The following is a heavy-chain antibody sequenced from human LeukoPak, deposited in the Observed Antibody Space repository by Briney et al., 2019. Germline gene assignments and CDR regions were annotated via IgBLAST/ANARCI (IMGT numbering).Heavy chain of an antibody. J-gene: IGHJ4*02. CDR2: IIPIFGTA. CDR1: GGTFSSYA. D-gene: IGHD2-21*02. CDR3: ARDQYCGGDCYYFGY. Sequence: SVRVSCKASGGTFSSYAISWVRQAPGQGLEWMGGIIPIFGTANYAQKFQGRVTITADESTSTAYMELSSLRSEDTAVYYCARDQYCGGDCYYFGYWGQGTLVTVSS. V-gene: IGHV1-69*13.